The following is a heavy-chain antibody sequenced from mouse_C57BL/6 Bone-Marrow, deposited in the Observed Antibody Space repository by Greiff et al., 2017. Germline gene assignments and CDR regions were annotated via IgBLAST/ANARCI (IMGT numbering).Heavy chain of an antibody. J-gene: IGHJ1*03. Sequence: EVQGVESGGDLVKPGGSLQLSCAASGFTFSSYGMSWVRQTPDKRLEWVATISSGGSYTYYPDSVKGRFTISRDNSKNTLYLQMSSLKSEDTAMYYCARRVIYWYFDVWGTGTTVTVSS. CDR3: ARRVIYWYFDV. CDR1: GFTFSSYG. CDR2: ISSGGSYT. D-gene: IGHD2-13*01. V-gene: IGHV5-6*01.